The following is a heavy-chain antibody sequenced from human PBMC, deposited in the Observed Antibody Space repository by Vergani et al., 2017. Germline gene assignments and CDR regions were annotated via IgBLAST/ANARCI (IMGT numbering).Heavy chain of an antibody. D-gene: IGHD6-19*01. V-gene: IGHV5-51*01. J-gene: IGHJ4*02. Sequence: EVQLVQSGAEVKKPGESLRISCKGSGYSFISYWIGWVRQMPGKGLEWMGIIYPGDSDTRYSPSFQGQVTISADKSISTAYLQWSSLKASDTAMYYCARHTTSGWYRSHFDYWGQGTLVTVSS. CDR3: ARHTTSGWYRSHFDY. CDR1: GYSFISYW. CDR2: IYPGDSDT.